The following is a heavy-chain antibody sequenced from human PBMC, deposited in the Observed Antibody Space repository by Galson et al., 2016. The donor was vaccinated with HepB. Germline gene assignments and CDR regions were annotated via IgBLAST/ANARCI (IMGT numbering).Heavy chain of an antibody. CDR1: GFTFEDYA. J-gene: IGHJ5*02. V-gene: IGHV3-9*01. CDR2: ISWNTGRR. D-gene: IGHD3-10*01. Sequence: SLRLSCAASGFTFEDYAMHWVRQAPGKGLEWVSGISWNTGRRGYADSVKGRFTISRDNAKNSLYLQMNSLRPEDTAFYYCTKDKAYYGSACIDAWGQGTLVTVSS. CDR3: TKDKAYYGSACIDA.